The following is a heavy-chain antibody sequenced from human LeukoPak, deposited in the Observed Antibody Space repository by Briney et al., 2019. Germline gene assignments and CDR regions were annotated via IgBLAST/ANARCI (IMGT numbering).Heavy chain of an antibody. CDR2: INKDGSDK. CDR1: GFTFNMYW. Sequence: GGSLRLSCAASGFTFNMYWMTWVRQAPVKGLESVAYINKDGSDKYYVDSVKGRFTVSRDSAKNSLYLQMNSLRAEDTAVYYCARDAGYGGNTDYWGQGTLVTVSS. CDR3: ARDAGYGGNTDY. D-gene: IGHD4-23*01. V-gene: IGHV3-7*01. J-gene: IGHJ4*02.